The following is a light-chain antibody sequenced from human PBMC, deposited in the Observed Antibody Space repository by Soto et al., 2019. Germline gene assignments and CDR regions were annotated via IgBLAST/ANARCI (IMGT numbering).Light chain of an antibody. V-gene: IGLV3-21*02. CDR3: GTWESYLSVGV. CDR2: DAT. CDR1: KIGSKI. J-gene: IGLJ3*02. Sequence: SYELTQPPSVSVAPGQTAKITCGGDKIGSKIVHWYKQRPGQAPVAVVFDATDRPSGIPDRFFGSKSGTSATLGIAGLQTADEADYYCGTWESYLSVGVFGGGTKLTVL.